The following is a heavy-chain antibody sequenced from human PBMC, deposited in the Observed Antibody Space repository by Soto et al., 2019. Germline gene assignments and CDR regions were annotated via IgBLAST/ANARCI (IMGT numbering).Heavy chain of an antibody. CDR3: ARHDNSGYFRFDY. V-gene: IGHV3-7*03. D-gene: IGHD3-22*01. CDR1: GFTFSWYW. CDR2: IKEDVSEK. J-gene: IGHJ4*02. Sequence: HPGGSLRLSCAASGFTFSWYWMSWVRQAPGKGLEWVANIKEDVSEKHYVDSVEGRFTISRDNAQNSLYLQMNSLRAEDTAMYYCARHDNSGYFRFDYWGQGTLVTVSS.